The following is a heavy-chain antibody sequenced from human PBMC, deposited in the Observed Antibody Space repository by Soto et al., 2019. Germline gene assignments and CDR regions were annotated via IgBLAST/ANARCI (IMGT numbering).Heavy chain of an antibody. CDR3: ARARSEHYGGNSGYYFDY. CDR1: GFTFSSYY. J-gene: IGHJ4*02. V-gene: IGHV3-13*01. Sequence: GGSLRLSCAASGFTFSSYYMHWVRQATGKGLEWVSAIGTAGDTYYPGSVKGRFTISRENAKNSLYLQMNSLRAEDTAVYYCARARSEHYGGNSGYYFDYWGQGTLVTVS. D-gene: IGHD4-17*01. CDR2: IGTAGDT.